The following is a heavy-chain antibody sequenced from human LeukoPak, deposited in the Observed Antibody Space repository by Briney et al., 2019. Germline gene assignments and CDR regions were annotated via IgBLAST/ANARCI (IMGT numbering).Heavy chain of an antibody. J-gene: IGHJ4*02. V-gene: IGHV1-18*01. Sequence: GASVKVSCKASGYTFTSYGISWVRQAPGQGLEWMGWISAYNGNTNYAQKFQGRVTITADESTSTAYMELSSLGSEDTAVYYCARDLFRELLHFDYWGQGTLVTVSS. CDR1: GYTFTSYG. CDR3: ARDLFRELLHFDY. CDR2: ISAYNGNT. D-gene: IGHD1-26*01.